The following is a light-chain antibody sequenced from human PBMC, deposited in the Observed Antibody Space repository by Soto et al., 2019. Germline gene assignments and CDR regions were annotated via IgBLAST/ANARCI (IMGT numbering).Light chain of an antibody. CDR2: DAS. CDR3: QQYNSYPWT. CDR1: QSRSKS. Sequence: EIQMTQSPSTLSTTVGDRVTITCRASQSRSKSLAWYQQKPEKAPKLLIYDASVLESGVPSRISGSAFGTEFPLTISSLQPDDFANYYWQQYNSYPWTFGQGTKVEI. V-gene: IGKV1-5*01. J-gene: IGKJ1*01.